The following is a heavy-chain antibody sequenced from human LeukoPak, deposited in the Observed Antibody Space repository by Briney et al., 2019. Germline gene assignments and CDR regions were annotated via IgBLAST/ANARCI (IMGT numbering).Heavy chain of an antibody. CDR3: AADLHSSSSPFDY. CDR2: ISSSSSYI. D-gene: IGHD6-6*01. CDR1: GFTFSSYS. Sequence: GGSLRLSCAASGFTFSSYSMNWVRQAPGKGLQWVSSISSSSSYIYYADSVKGRFTISRDNAKNSLYLQMNSLRAEDTAVYYCAADLHSSSSPFDYWGQRTLVTVSS. J-gene: IGHJ4*02. V-gene: IGHV3-21*01.